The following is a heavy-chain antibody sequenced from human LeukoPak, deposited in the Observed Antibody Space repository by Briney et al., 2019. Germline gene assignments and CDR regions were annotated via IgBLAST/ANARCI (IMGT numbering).Heavy chain of an antibody. CDR1: GGSFSGYY. CDR2: INHSGST. J-gene: IGHJ4*02. Sequence: SETLSHTCAVYGGSFSGYYWSWIRKPPGKGLEWIGEINHSGSTNYNPSLKSRVTISVDTSKNQFSLKVSSVTAADTAVYYCARGSYGDYDMEYYFDYWGQGTLVTVSS. CDR3: ARGSYGDYDMEYYFDY. V-gene: IGHV4-34*01. D-gene: IGHD4-17*01.